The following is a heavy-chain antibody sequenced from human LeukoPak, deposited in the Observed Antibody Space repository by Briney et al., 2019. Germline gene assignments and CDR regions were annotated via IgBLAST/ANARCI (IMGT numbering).Heavy chain of an antibody. CDR2: VYSSGVG. D-gene: IGHD3-22*01. V-gene: IGHV4-4*07. CDR3: AREEFLHEIDSSGYFVY. Sequence: SETLSLTCTVSGGSITGYYWNWIRQPAGQGLEWLGRVYSSGVGNYNPSLTSRVTMSVDTSKSQFSLKLTSLTAADTAVYYCAREEFLHEIDSSGYFVYWGQGPWSPSPQ. J-gene: IGHJ4*02. CDR1: GGSITGYY.